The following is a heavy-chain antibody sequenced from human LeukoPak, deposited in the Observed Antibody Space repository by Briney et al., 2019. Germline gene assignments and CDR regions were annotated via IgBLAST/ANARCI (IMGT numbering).Heavy chain of an antibody. D-gene: IGHD2-2*01. CDR2: IYPGDSDT. J-gene: IGHJ6*03. CDR1: GYSFTSYW. Sequence: GESLKISCKGSGYSFTSYWIGWVRQMPGKGLEWMAIIYPGDSDTRYSPSFQGQVTISADKSISTAYLQWSSLKASDTAMYYCARQYCSSASCPYYYYYMDVWGKGTTVTVSS. CDR3: ARQYCSSASCPYYYYYMDV. V-gene: IGHV5-51*01.